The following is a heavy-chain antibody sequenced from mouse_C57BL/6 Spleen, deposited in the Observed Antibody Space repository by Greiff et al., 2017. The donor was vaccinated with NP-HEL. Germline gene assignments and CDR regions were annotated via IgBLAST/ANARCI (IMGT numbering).Heavy chain of an antibody. CDR2: INPGSGGT. CDR3: ARPFMITTREYYAMDY. J-gene: IGHJ4*01. Sequence: QMQLKESGAELVRPGTSVKVSCKASGYAFTNYLIEWVKQRPGQGLEWIGVINPGSGGTNYNEKFKGKATLTADKSSSTAYMQLSSLTSEDSAVYFCARPFMITTREYYAMDYWGQGTSVTVSS. CDR1: GYAFTNYL. D-gene: IGHD2-4*01. V-gene: IGHV1-54*01.